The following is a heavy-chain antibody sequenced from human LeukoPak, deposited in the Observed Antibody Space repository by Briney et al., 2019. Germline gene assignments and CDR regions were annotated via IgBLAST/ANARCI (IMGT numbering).Heavy chain of an antibody. CDR2: IYYSGST. D-gene: IGHD3-22*01. CDR1: GGSVSRGSYY. V-gene: IGHV4-61*01. J-gene: IGHJ4*02. Sequence: SETLSLTCTVSGGSVSRGSYYWSWIRQPPGKGLEWIGYIYYSGSTNYNPSLKSRVTISVDTSKNQFSLKLSSVTAADTAVYYCARDGYYDSSGYYRWGQGTLVTVSS. CDR3: ARDGYYDSSGYYR.